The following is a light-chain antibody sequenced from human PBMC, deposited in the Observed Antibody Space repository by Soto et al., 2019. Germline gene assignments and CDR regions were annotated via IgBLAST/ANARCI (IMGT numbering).Light chain of an antibody. CDR1: SSDVGGYNY. Sequence: QSALTQPRSVSGSPGQSGTISCTGTSSDVGGYNYVSWYQQHPGKAPHVMIYDVSGRPSGVPDRFSGSKSGNTASLTTSGHRARVEDDYSCCSYAGRPRYVVAAGPTLTV. CDR3: CSYAGRPRYV. V-gene: IGLV2-11*01. CDR2: DVS. J-gene: IGLJ1*01.